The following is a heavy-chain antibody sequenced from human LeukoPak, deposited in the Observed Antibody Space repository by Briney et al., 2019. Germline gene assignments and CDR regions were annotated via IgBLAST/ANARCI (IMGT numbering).Heavy chain of an antibody. CDR2: INPSGGSP. CDR3: ARAQGSYYYYYMDV. Sequence: ASVKVSCKASGYTFTSYHLHWVRQAPGQGLEWMGIINPSGGSPNYAQKFQGRVTMTRDMSTSTVNMELSSLRSEDTAVYYCARAQGSYYYYYMDVWGKGTTVTVSS. CDR1: GYTFTSYH. V-gene: IGHV1-46*01. D-gene: IGHD1-26*01. J-gene: IGHJ6*03.